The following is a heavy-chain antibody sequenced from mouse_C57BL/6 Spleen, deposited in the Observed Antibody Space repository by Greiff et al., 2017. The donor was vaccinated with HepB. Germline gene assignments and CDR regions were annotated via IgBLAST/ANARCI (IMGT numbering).Heavy chain of an antibody. Sequence: QVQLQQPGAELVRPGSSVKLSCKASGYTFTSYWMHWVKQRPIQGLEWIGNIDPSDSETHYNQKFKDKATLTVDKSSSTAYMQLSSLTSEDSAVYYCERGVLRLYYVDYWGQGTTLTVSS. CDR2: IDPSDSET. CDR3: ERGVLRLYYVDY. V-gene: IGHV1-52*01. CDR1: GYTFTSYW. D-gene: IGHD1-1*01. J-gene: IGHJ2*01.